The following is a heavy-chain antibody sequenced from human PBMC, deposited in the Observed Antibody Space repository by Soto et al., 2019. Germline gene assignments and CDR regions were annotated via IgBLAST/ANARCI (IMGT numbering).Heavy chain of an antibody. CDR2: IYYTGNT. J-gene: IGHJ4*02. D-gene: IGHD6-19*01. CDR3: ARPSVAVTLGPFDY. Sequence: PSETLSLTCTVSGGSISAYYWTWVRQPPGKGLEWIGNIYYTGNTNYNPSLKSRVTISVDTSKNQFSLKLSSVTAADTAVYYCARPSVAVTLGPFDYWGQGSLVTVSS. V-gene: IGHV4-59*01. CDR1: GGSISAYY.